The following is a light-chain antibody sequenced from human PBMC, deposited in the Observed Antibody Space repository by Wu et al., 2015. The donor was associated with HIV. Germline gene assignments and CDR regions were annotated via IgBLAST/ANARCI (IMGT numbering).Light chain of an antibody. J-gene: IGKJ3*01. Sequence: EIVLTQSPGTLSLSPGERATLSCRASQSVSSSYLAWYQQKPGQAPRLLIYGASIRATGIPDRFSGSGSGTDFTLTISRLEPEDFAVYYCQQYDSSPLFTFGPGTKVDIK. CDR3: QQYDSSPLFT. V-gene: IGKV3-20*01. CDR2: GAS. CDR1: QSVSSSY.